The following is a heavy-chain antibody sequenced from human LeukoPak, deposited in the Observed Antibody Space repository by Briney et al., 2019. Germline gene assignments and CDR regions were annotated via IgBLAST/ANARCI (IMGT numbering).Heavy chain of an antibody. V-gene: IGHV3-21*01. CDR3: ARELVAVSDTVGDF. Sequence: PGGSLRLSCAASGFTLSIYSMNWVRQAPGKGLEWVSSISSSSNYINHADSVKGRFTISRDNAKNSLYLQMNSLRAEDTAVYYCARELVAVSDTVGDFWGQGTLVTVSS. CDR2: ISSSSNYI. J-gene: IGHJ4*02. CDR1: GFTLSIYS. D-gene: IGHD2-15*01.